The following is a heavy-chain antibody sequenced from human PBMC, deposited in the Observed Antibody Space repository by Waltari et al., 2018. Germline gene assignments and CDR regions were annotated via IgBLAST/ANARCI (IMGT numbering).Heavy chain of an antibody. V-gene: IGHV1-2*06. CDR3: ARGYGSAWYAVGDC. D-gene: IGHD6-19*01. CDR1: GYTFSDYY. CDR2: INPNSGGT. J-gene: IGHJ4*02. Sequence: QVQLLQSGAEVKEPGASVKVSCKASGYTFSDYYIHWVRQAPGQGLEWMGRINPNSGGTNSAQEFQGRVTLTRDTSISTAYMELGRLTSDEPAVYYCARGYGSAWYAVGDCWGQGTLVTVSS.